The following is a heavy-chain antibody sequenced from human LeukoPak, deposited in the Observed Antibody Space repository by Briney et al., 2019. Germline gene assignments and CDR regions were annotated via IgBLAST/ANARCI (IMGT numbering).Heavy chain of an antibody. D-gene: IGHD3-10*01. CDR1: RFTFSSYG. V-gene: IGHV3-30*18. Sequence: PGRSLRLSCAASRFTFSSYGMHWVRQAPGKGLEWVAVISDDGSNKYYADSVKGRFTISRDNSKNTLYLQMNSLRAEDTAVYYCAKGEGVTMVRGVIYYYYYGMDVWGKGTTVTVSS. CDR3: AKGEGVTMVRGVIYYYYYGMDV. CDR2: ISDDGSNK. J-gene: IGHJ6*04.